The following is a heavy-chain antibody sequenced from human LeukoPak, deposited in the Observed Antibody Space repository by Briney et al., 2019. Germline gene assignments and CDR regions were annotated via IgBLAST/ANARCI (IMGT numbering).Heavy chain of an antibody. CDR1: GGSLSGYY. CDR2: INPSGRI. J-gene: IGHJ6*03. D-gene: IGHD3-22*01. Sequence: SETLSLTCAVYGGSLSGYYWTWIRQAPGKGLEWIGEINPSGRISYNPSLKSRLTISVDASKNQFSLNLRSLTAADTAVYYCARGRQEVSMIVVVMTAVSYYLDVWGKGTTVTVS. V-gene: IGHV4-34*01. CDR3: ARGRQEVSMIVVVMTAVSYYLDV.